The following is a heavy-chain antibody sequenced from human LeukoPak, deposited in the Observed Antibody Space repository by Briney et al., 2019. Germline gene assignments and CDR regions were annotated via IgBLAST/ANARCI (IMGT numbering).Heavy chain of an antibody. V-gene: IGHV3-23*01. D-gene: IGHD3-16*01. CDR3: AKGYYDYVWGSYYSDY. CDR1: GFTFSSYA. Sequence: GGSLRLSCAASGFTFSSYAMSWVRQAPGKGLEWVSAISGSGGSTYYADSVKGRFTISRDNSRDTLYLQMNSLRAEDTAVYYCAKGYYDYVWGSYYSDYWGQGTLVTVSS. J-gene: IGHJ4*02. CDR2: ISGSGGST.